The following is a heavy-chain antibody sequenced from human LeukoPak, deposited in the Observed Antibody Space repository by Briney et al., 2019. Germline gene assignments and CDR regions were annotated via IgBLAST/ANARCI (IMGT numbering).Heavy chain of an antibody. CDR2: INPSGGST. J-gene: IGHJ6*03. CDR1: GYTFTSYY. CDR3: ARGDCSGGSCYSHYYYYYYMDV. Sequence: ASVKVSCKASGYTFTSYYMHWVRQAPGQGLEWMGIINPSGGSTSYAQKFQGRVTMTRDTSTRTVYMELSSLRSEDTAVYYCARGDCSGGSCYSHYYYYYYMDVWGKGTTVTVSS. D-gene: IGHD2-15*01. V-gene: IGHV1-46*01.